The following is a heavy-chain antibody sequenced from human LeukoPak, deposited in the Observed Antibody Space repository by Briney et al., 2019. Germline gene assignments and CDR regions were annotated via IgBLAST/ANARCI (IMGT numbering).Heavy chain of an antibody. V-gene: IGHV4-39*01. D-gene: IGHD6-19*01. Sequence: SETLSLTCTVSGGSISSSSYYWGWIRQPPGKGLEWIGSIYYGGSAYYNPSLKSRVTVSVDTSKNQFSLKLNSVTTADTAVYFCTRRVAVTGTPKAYFDYWGQGILVTVSS. CDR1: GGSISSSSYY. CDR2: IYYGGSA. CDR3: TRRVAVTGTPKAYFDY. J-gene: IGHJ4*02.